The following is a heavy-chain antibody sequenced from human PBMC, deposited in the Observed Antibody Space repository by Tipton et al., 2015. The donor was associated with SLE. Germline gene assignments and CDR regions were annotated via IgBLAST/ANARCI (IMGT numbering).Heavy chain of an antibody. V-gene: IGHV3-74*03. D-gene: IGHD6-13*01. CDR3: ATEGQQLVYPGY. Sequence: SLRLSCAASGFTFNTYWMHWVRQAPGKGLVWVSHINSAGTTTTYADSVKGRFTISRDNTKNSLYLQMNSLRVEDMAVYYCATEGQQLVYPGYWGQGTLVIVSS. J-gene: IGHJ4*02. CDR1: GFTFNTYW. CDR2: INSAGTTT.